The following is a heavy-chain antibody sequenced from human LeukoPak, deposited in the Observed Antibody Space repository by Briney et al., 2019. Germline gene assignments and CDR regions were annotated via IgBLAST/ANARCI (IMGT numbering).Heavy chain of an antibody. V-gene: IGHV4-34*01. J-gene: IGHJ4*02. CDR2: INHSGST. CDR3: ARAGESRSLDY. CDR1: GGSFSGYY. Sequence: SETLSLTCAVYGGSFSGYYWSWIRQPPGKGLEWIGEINHSGSTNYNSSLKSRVTISVDTSKNQFSLKLSSVTAADTAVYYCARAGESRSLDYWGQGTLVTVSS. D-gene: IGHD7-27*01.